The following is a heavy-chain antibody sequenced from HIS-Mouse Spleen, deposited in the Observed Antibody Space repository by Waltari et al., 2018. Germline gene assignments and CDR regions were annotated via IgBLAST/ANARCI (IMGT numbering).Heavy chain of an antibody. D-gene: IGHD3-10*01. CDR3: ARDYYGSGSYYYYYGMDV. J-gene: IGHJ6*02. V-gene: IGHV1-2*02. CDR1: GYTFTGYY. CDR2: INPNSGGT. Sequence: QVQLVQARAEVKKPGASVKVSCKPSGYTFTGYYMHWVRQAPGQGLEWMGWINPNSGGTNYAQKFQGRVTMTRDTSISTAYMELSRLRSDDTAVYYCARDYYGSGSYYYYYGMDVWGQGTTVTVSS.